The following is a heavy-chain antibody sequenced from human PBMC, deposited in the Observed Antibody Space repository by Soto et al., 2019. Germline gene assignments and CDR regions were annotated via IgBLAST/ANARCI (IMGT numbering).Heavy chain of an antibody. CDR3: IKASTVTGVGGYR. V-gene: IGHV3-74*01. Sequence: EVQLVESGGGLVQPGGSLGLSCAASGLASSRYWLQWVSKAPGKGPVWVPRISSEGRNKTNADFVKGPFTISRDTAENTLHLQMTSLTDADTAVYYCIKASTVTGVGGYRWGQGTLVTVSS. D-gene: IGHD6-19*01. CDR1: GLASSRYW. J-gene: IGHJ5*02. CDR2: ISSEGRNK.